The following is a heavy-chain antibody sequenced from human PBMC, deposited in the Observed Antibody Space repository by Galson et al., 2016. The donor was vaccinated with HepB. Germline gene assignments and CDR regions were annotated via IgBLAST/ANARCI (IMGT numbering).Heavy chain of an antibody. CDR2: GYGGGGGT. CDR1: GFTFSSYA. D-gene: IGHD6-13*01. J-gene: IGHJ4*02. V-gene: IGHV3-23*01. Sequence: SLRLSCAAPGFTFSSYAMTWVRQAPGKGLEWVSAGYGGGGGTHYADSVKGRFTMSRDISRNTLYLQMNSLRAEDTAVYYRARCERYGSGWYGKNDYWGQGTLVTVSS. CDR3: ARCERYGSGWYGKNDY.